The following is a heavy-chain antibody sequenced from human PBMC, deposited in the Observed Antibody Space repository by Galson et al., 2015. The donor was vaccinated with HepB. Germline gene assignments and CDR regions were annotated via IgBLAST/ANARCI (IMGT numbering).Heavy chain of an antibody. CDR2: ISGSGGST. D-gene: IGHD3-22*01. CDR1: GFTFSSYA. J-gene: IGHJ3*02. V-gene: IGHV3-23*01. Sequence: SLRLSCAASGFTFSSYAMSWVRQAPGKGLEWVSAISGSGGSTYYADSVKGRFTISRANSKNTLYLQMNSLRAEDTAVYYCARGGYDSSGYYPYDAFDIWGQGTMVTVSS. CDR3: ARGGYDSSGYYPYDAFDI.